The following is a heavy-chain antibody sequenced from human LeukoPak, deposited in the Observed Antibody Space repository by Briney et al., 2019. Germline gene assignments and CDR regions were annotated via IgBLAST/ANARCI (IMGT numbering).Heavy chain of an antibody. J-gene: IGHJ3*02. D-gene: IGHD1-26*01. V-gene: IGHV4-59*01. Sequence: TSETLSLTCTVSGGSISSYYWSWIRQPPGKGLEWIGYIYYSGSTNYNPSLKSRVTISVDTSKNQFSLKLSSVTAADTAVYYCARDLRLIVGATRAINAFDIWGQGTMVTVSS. CDR1: GGSISSYY. CDR2: IYYSGST. CDR3: ARDLRLIVGATRAINAFDI.